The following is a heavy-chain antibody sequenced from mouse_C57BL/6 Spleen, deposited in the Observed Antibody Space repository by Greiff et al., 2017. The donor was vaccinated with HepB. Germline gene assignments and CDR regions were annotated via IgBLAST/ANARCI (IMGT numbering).Heavy chain of an antibody. V-gene: IGHV1-76*01. D-gene: IGHD4-1*02. CDR2: IYPGSGNT. CDR3: ETQRGRKYFDV. CDR1: GYTFTDYY. J-gene: IGHJ1*03. Sequence: VQLQQSGAELVRPGASVKLSCKASGYTFTDYYINWVKQRPGQGLEWIARIYPGSGNTYYNEKFKGKATLTAEKSSSTAYMQLSSLTSEDSAVYVCETQRGRKYFDVWGTGTTVTVSS.